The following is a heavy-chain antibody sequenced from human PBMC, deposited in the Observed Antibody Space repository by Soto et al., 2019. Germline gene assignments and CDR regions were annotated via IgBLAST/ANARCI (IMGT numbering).Heavy chain of an antibody. Sequence: QVHLVQSGAEVKKPGASVKVSCKGSGYTFTSYGITWVRQAPGQGLEWMGWISAHNGNTDYAQRLQGRVTVTRDTSTSTAYMERGSLRADATAVYYWARGRYGDYWGEGALVTVSS. CDR3: ARGRYGDY. D-gene: IGHD1-1*01. J-gene: IGHJ4*02. V-gene: IGHV1-18*01. CDR1: GYTFTSYG. CDR2: ISAHNGNT.